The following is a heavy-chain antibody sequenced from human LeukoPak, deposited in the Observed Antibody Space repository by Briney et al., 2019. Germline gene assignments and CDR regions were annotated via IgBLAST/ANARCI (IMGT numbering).Heavy chain of an antibody. D-gene: IGHD5-12*01. V-gene: IGHV1-8*03. CDR3: ARASGYEFDY. CDR1: GYTFGSYD. J-gene: IGHJ4*02. Sequence: ASVKVSCKASGYTFGSYDINWVRQATGQGLEWMGWMSPNSGNTGYAQKFQGRITITRDTSINTAYMEMSSLRSEDTAVYYCARASGYEFDYWGQGTLVTVSS. CDR2: MSPNSGNT.